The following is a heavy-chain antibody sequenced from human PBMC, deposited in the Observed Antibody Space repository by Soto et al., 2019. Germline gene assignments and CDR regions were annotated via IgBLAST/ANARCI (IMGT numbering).Heavy chain of an antibody. J-gene: IGHJ5*02. V-gene: IGHV3-23*01. CDR1: GFTFSSYA. CDR2: ISCSGGST. Sequence: GGSLRLSCAASGFTFSSYAMSWVRQAPGKGLEWVSAISCSGGSTYYADSVKGRFTISRDNSKNTLYLQMNSLRAEDTAVYYYAKVLLDSSGDYQNENNWFDPWGQGPLVTVSS. D-gene: IGHD3-22*01. CDR3: AKVLLDSSGDYQNENNWFDP.